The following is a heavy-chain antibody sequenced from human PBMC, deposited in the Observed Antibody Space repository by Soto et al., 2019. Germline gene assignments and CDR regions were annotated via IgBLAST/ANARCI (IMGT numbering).Heavy chain of an antibody. J-gene: IGHJ4*02. D-gene: IGHD3-3*01. CDR2: IIPIFGTA. CDR3: ARGEIIYYGPFDY. CDR1: GGTFSSYA. Sequence: SVKVSCKASGGTFSSYAISWVRQAPGQGLEWMGGIIPIFGTANYAQKFQGRVTITADESTSTAYMELSSLRSEDTAVYYCARGEIIYYGPFDYWGQGTLVTVSS. V-gene: IGHV1-69*13.